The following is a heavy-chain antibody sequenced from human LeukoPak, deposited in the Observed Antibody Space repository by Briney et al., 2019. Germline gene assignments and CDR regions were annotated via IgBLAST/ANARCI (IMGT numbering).Heavy chain of an antibody. CDR3: ARVSAAAAFDY. J-gene: IGHJ4*02. V-gene: IGHV4-38-2*01. D-gene: IGHD6-13*01. CDR2: IYHSGST. CDR1: GYSISSGYY. Sequence: SETLSLTCVVSGYSISSGYYWGWIRQPPGKGLEWIGGIYHSGSTYYNPSLKSRVTISVDASKNQFSLNMSSVTAADTAVYYCARVSAAAAFDYWGQGTLVTVSS.